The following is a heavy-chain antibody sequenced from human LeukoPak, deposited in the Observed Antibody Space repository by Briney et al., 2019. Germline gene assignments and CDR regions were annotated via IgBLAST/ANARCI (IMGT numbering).Heavy chain of an antibody. CDR3: ARASGDIVETATMGSY. V-gene: IGHV3-21*01. D-gene: IGHD5-18*01. J-gene: IGHJ4*02. CDR1: GFTFSSYS. CDR2: ISSSSSSI. Sequence: GGSLRLSCAASGFTFSSYSMNWVRQAPGKGLEWVSSISSSSSSIYYAHSVKGRFTISRDNAKNSLYLQMNSLRAEDTAVYYCARASGDIVETATMGSYWGQGTLVTVSS.